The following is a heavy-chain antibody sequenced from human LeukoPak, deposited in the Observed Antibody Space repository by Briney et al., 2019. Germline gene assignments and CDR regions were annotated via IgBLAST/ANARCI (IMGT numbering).Heavy chain of an antibody. V-gene: IGHV4-34*01. CDR1: GGSFSGYY. CDR2: INHSGST. CDR3: ARDGGSQGEFDY. Sequence: SETLSLTCAVYGGSFSGYYWSWIRQPPGKGLEWIGEINHSGSTNYNPSLKSRVTISVDTSKNQFSLKLSSVTAADTAVYYCARDGGSQGEFDYWGQGTLVTVSS. J-gene: IGHJ4*02. D-gene: IGHD3-16*01.